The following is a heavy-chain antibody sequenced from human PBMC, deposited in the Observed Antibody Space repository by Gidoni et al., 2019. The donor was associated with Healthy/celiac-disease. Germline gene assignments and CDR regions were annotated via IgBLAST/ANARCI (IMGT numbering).Heavy chain of an antibody. CDR3: AREWQYGSGSP. V-gene: IGHV1-46*01. Sequence: QVQLVQSGAELKKPGASVKVSCKAFGYTFTSYYMHWVRQAPGQGLEWMGIINPSGGSTSYAQKCQGRVTMTRDTSTSTVYMELSSLRSEDTAVYYWAREWQYGSGSPWGQGTLVTVSS. CDR2: INPSGGST. CDR1: GYTFTSYY. D-gene: IGHD3-10*01. J-gene: IGHJ5*02.